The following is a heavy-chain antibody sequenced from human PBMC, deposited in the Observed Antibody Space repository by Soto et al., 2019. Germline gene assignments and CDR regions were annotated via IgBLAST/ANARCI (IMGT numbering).Heavy chain of an antibody. V-gene: IGHV1-18*01. CDR1: GYTFFTYD. CDR2: ISTYSGDT. CDR3: ARHHGPTTSENWF. Sequence: QVHLVQSGVEVKTPGASVKVSCQASGYTFFTYDISWVRQAPGQGLEWMGWISTYSGDTKYAQKFQGRVTMTTDTSTTTAYLELRXXXXXDTAVYYCARHHGPTTSENWF. J-gene: IGHJ5*01. D-gene: IGHD1-1*01.